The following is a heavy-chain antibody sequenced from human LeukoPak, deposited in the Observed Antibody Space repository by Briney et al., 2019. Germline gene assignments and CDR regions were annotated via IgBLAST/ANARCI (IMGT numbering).Heavy chain of an antibody. V-gene: IGHV5-51*01. Sequence: PGESLKISCKGSGYSFTSYCIGWVRQMPGKGLEWMGIIYPGDSDTRYSPSFQGQVTISADKSISTAYLQWSSLKASDTAMYYCARLGGSMVRGVIIHSTYNWFDPWGQGTLVTVSS. CDR1: GYSFTSYC. CDR3: ARLGGSMVRGVIIHSTYNWFDP. CDR2: IYPGDSDT. D-gene: IGHD3-10*01. J-gene: IGHJ5*02.